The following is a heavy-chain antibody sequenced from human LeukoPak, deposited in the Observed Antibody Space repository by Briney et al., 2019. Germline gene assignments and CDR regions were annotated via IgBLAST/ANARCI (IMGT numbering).Heavy chain of an antibody. V-gene: IGHV1-69*01. CDR2: IIPIFGTA. J-gene: IGHJ4*02. D-gene: IGHD3-10*01. Sequence: SVKLSCKASGGTFSSYAISWVRQAPGQGLEWMGGIIPIFGTANYAQTVQGRVTITADESTSTAYMELSSLRSEDTAVYYCAVRGVDKYYFDYWGQGTLVTVSS. CDR1: GGTFSSYA. CDR3: AVRGVDKYYFDY.